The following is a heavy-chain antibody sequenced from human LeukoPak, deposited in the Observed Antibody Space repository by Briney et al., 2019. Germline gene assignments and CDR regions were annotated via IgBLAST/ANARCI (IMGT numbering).Heavy chain of an antibody. V-gene: IGHV3-48*01. J-gene: IGHJ3*02. CDR2: ISSSSSTI. CDR3: ARGATTGDAFDI. Sequence: GGSLRLSCVTSGFTFRTFSMNWVRQAPGKGLEWVSYISSSSSTIYYSDSVKGRFTISRDNAKNSLYLQMNSLRAEDTAVYYCARGATTGDAFDIWGQGTMVTVSS. CDR1: GFTFRTFS. D-gene: IGHD5-12*01.